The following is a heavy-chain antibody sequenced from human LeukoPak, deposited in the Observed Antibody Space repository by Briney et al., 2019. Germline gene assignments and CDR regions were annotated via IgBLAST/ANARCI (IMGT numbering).Heavy chain of an antibody. D-gene: IGHD5-18*01. V-gene: IGHV1-69*13. Sequence: SVKVSCKASGGTFSSYAISWVRQAPGQGLEWMGGIIPIFGTANYAQKFQGRVTITADESTSTAYMELSSLRSEDTAVYYCARGGYSYGYCYYGMDVWGKGTTVTVSS. CDR3: ARGGYSYGYCYYGMDV. CDR1: GGTFSSYA. J-gene: IGHJ6*04. CDR2: IIPIFGTA.